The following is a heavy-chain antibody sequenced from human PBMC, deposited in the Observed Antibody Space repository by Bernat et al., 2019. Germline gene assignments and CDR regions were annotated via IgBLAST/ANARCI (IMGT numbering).Heavy chain of an antibody. D-gene: IGHD3-3*01. CDR3: WIDGVGSMGAEMIGH. CDR2: MNPNTGET. V-gene: IGHV1-8*01. CDR1: GYSFTNYD. Sequence: QVQLVQSGAEVKKPGASVKVSCKASGYSFTNYDINWVRQATGQGLEWMGRMNPNTGETAYAQTFQGRVTMTRDISITTAYMELSSLRSEDTAVYYCWIDGVGSMGAEMIGHWGQGTLVT. J-gene: IGHJ5*02.